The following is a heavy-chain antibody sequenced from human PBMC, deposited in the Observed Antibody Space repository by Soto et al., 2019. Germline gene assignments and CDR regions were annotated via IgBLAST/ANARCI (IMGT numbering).Heavy chain of an antibody. CDR3: ARIRYSSSSYYYYGMDV. Sequence: SGPTLVNPTQTLTLTCTFSGFSLSTSGMCVSWIRQPPGKALEWLALIDWDDDRYYSTSLKTRLTISKDTSKNQVVLTMTNMDPVDTATYYCARIRYSSSSYYYYGMDVWGQGTTVTVSS. CDR2: IDWDDDR. V-gene: IGHV2-70*01. J-gene: IGHJ6*02. CDR1: GFSLSTSGMC. D-gene: IGHD6-6*01.